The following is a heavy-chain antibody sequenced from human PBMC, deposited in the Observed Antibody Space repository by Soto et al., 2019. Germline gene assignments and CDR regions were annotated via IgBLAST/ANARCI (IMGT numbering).Heavy chain of an antibody. V-gene: IGHV5-51*01. Sequence: GESLKISCKGSGYSFTSYWIGWVRQMPGKGLEWMGIIYPGDSDTRYSPSFQGQVTISADKSISTAYLQWSSLKASDTAMYYCATHTVIGQWLDIKNYYYYYGMDVWGQGTTVTVSS. D-gene: IGHD6-19*01. CDR1: GYSFTSYW. J-gene: IGHJ6*02. CDR2: IYPGDSDT. CDR3: ATHTVIGQWLDIKNYYYYYGMDV.